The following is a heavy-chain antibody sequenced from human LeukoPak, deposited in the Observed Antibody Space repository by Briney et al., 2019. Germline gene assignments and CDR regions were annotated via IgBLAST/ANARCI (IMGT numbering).Heavy chain of an antibody. CDR3: ARDLVVPAAIQGYDAFDI. J-gene: IGHJ3*02. CDR2: ISSSSSSTI. CDR1: GFTFSSYS. Sequence: GGSLRLSCAASGFTFSSYSMNWVRQAPGKGLEWVSYISSSSSSTIYYADSVKGRFTISRDNAKNSLYLQMNSLRAEDTAVYYCARDLVVPAAIQGYDAFDIWGQGTMVTVSS. D-gene: IGHD2-2*01. V-gene: IGHV3-48*01.